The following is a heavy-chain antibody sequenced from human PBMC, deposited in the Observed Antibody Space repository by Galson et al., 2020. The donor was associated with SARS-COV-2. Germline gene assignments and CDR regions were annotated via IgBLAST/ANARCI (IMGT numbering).Heavy chain of an antibody. Sequence: GSDTFYADSVKGRFTISRDTAKNTVFLQMNTLKTEDTAVYFCARDAIFTGAYYTGMDVWGQGTMVTVSS. D-gene: IGHD3-9*01. CDR2: GSDT. V-gene: IGHV3-30*01. CDR3: ARDAIFTGAYYTGMDV. J-gene: IGHJ6*02.